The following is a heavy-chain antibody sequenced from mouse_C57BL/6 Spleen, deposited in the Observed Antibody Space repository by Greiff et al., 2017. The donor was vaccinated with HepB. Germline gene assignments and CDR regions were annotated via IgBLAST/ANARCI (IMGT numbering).Heavy chain of an antibody. Sequence: QVQLQQPGAELVKPGASVKLSCKASGYTFTSYWMQWVKQRPGQGLEWIGEIDPSDSYTNYNQKFKGKATLTVDTSSNTAYMQLSSLTSEDSAVYYCARVGGNYDAMDYWGQGTSVTVSS. CDR2: IDPSDSYT. D-gene: IGHD2-1*01. V-gene: IGHV1-50*01. CDR1: GYTFTSYW. J-gene: IGHJ4*01. CDR3: ARVGGNYDAMDY.